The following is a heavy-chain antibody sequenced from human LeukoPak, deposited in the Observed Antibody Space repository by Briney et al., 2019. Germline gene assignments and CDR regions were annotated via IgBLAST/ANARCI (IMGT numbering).Heavy chain of an antibody. D-gene: IGHD6-19*01. CDR1: GYTFTGYY. CDR2: INPNSGGT. V-gene: IGHV1-2*02. Sequence: VASVKVSCKASGYTFTGYYMHWVRQAPGQGLEWMGWINPNSGGTNYAQKFQGRVTMTRGTSISTAYMELSRLRSDDTAVYYRARDHQGQWLTFDYWGQGTLVTVSS. J-gene: IGHJ4*02. CDR3: ARDHQGQWLTFDY.